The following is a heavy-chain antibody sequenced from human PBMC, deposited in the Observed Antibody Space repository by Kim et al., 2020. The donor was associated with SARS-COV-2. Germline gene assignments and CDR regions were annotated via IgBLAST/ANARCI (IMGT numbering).Heavy chain of an antibody. CDR3: ASDNDKNGWELVY. CDR2: INQDGSDK. D-gene: IGHD6-19*01. Sequence: GGSLRLSCAASGFTFGSYWTSWVRQAPGKGLEWVANINQDGSDKYYVDSVMGRFTISRDNAKNSLYLQMNSLRVEDTAVYYCASDNDKNGWELVYWGQGTLVTVFS. V-gene: IGHV3-7*01. CDR1: GFTFGSYW. J-gene: IGHJ4*02.